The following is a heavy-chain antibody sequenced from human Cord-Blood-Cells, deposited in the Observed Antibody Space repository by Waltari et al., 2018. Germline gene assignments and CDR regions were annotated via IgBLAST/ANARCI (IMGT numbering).Heavy chain of an antibody. CDR3: ARGLSGSYYY. Sequence: QVQLQQWGAGLLKPSETLSLTCAVYGGSFSGYYWSWIRQPPGKGLEWIGEINHRGSTNYNPSLKSRVTRSVDTSKNQFSLKLSSVTAADTAVYYCARGLSGSYYYWGQGTLVTVSS. D-gene: IGHD1-26*01. CDR2: INHRGST. CDR1: GGSFSGYY. V-gene: IGHV4-34*01. J-gene: IGHJ4*02.